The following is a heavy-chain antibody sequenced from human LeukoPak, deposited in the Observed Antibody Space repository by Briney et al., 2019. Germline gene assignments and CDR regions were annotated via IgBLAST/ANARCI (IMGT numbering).Heavy chain of an antibody. D-gene: IGHD1-26*01. CDR2: INHSGST. V-gene: IGHV4-34*01. CDR3: ARAREVVGAPSQYFQH. J-gene: IGHJ1*01. CDR1: GFTFSSYE. Sequence: PGGSLRLSCAASGFTFSSYEMNWVRQAPGKGLEWIGEINHSGSTNYNPSLKSRVTISVDTSKNQFSLKLSSVTAADTAVYYCARAREVVGAPSQYFQHWGQGTLVTVSS.